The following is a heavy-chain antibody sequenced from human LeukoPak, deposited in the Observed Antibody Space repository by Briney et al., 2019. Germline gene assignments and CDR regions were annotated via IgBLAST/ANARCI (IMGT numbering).Heavy chain of an antibody. CDR1: GGSISSYY. D-gene: IGHD3-10*01. CDR3: ASHQYYYGSGDAFDI. V-gene: IGHV4-59*08. CDR2: IYYSGST. J-gene: IGHJ3*02. Sequence: SETLSLTCTVSGGSISSYYWSWIRQPPGKGLEWSGYIYYSGSTNYNPSLKSRVTISVDTSKNQFSLKLSSVTAADTAVYYCASHQYYYGSGDAFDIWGQGTMVTVSS.